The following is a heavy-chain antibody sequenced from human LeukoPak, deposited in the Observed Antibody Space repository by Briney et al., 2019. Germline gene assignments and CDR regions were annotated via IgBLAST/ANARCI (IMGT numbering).Heavy chain of an antibody. V-gene: IGHV4-59*08. CDR3: ARHFPWDFYYDSSGYYFFDY. D-gene: IGHD3-22*01. Sequence: SETLSLTCTVSGGSISSYYWSWIRQPPGKGLEWIGYIYYSGSTYYNPSLKSRVTISVDTSKNQFSLKLSSVTAADTAVYYCARHFPWDFYYDSSGYYFFDYWGQGTLVTVSS. J-gene: IGHJ4*02. CDR2: IYYSGST. CDR1: GGSISSYY.